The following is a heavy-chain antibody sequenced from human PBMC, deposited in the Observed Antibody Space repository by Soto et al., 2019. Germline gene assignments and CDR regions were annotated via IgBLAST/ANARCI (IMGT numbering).Heavy chain of an antibody. Sequence: EVQLLESGGGLVQPGGSLRLSCAASGFTFSSYPMRWVRQAPVKGLEWVSAISGSGGSTYYADSVKGRFTISRDNSKNTLYLQMNSLRAEDTAVYYCARRGSGSYYDYWGQGTLVTVSS. CDR2: ISGSGGST. V-gene: IGHV3-23*01. CDR3: ARRGSGSYYDY. J-gene: IGHJ4*02. D-gene: IGHD1-26*01. CDR1: GFTFSSYP.